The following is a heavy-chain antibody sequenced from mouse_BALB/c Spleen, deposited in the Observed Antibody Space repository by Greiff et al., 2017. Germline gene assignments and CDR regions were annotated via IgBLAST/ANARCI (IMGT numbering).Heavy chain of an antibody. CDR3: ARNYYGYLYAMDY. CDR2: ISNLAYSI. CDR1: GFTFSDYG. J-gene: IGHJ4*01. V-gene: IGHV5-15*02. D-gene: IGHD1-2*01. Sequence: EVQLVESGGGLVQPGGSRKLSCAASGFTFSDYGMAWVRQAPGKGPEWVAFISNLAYSIYYADTVTGRFTISRENAKNTLYLEMSSLRSEDTAMYYCARNYYGYLYAMDYWGQGTSVTVSS.